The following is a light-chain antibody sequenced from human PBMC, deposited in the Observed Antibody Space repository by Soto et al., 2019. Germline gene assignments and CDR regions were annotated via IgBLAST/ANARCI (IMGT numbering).Light chain of an antibody. CDR2: DIS. CDR1: QSVSRN. J-gene: IGKJ1*01. CDR3: EQYGSSPRT. Sequence: EIVLTQSPSTLSLSPGERATLSCRASQSVSRNLAWYQQRPGQAPRLLIYDISNRAAGVPARFSGSGSETEFTLTIRSLQSEDFAVYYCEQYGSSPRTFGQGTKVDIK. V-gene: IGKV3-15*01.